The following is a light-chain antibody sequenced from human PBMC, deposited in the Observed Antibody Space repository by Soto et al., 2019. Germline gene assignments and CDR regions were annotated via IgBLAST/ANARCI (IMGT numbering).Light chain of an antibody. V-gene: IGKV3-20*01. CDR3: QDSSNSPWP. Sequence: TQSPGTLSLSPGERATLSCRAVQSVTSIYLDWYQQKPGQAPRLLIYGTSFRASGIPDRFRSSGSGTDFTLSISSLEPEDSAVYYCQDSSNSPWPFGHGTKVEIK. CDR2: GTS. CDR1: QSVTSIY. J-gene: IGKJ1*01.